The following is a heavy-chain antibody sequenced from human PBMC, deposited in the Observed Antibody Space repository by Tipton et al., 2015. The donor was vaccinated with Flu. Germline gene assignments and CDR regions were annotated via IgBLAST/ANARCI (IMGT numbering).Heavy chain of an antibody. CDR3: TRGAGGSYYFDY. CDR1: GFTFSSHA. CDR2: ISKDEINK. D-gene: IGHD1-26*01. J-gene: IGHJ4*02. Sequence: SLRLSCAASGFTFSSHAMHWVRQAPGKGLEWVAIISKDEINKFYTDSVRGRFTISRDNSKNTLYLQMNSLRADDTAVYYCTRGAGGSYYFDYWGQGTLVTVSS. V-gene: IGHV3-30*04.